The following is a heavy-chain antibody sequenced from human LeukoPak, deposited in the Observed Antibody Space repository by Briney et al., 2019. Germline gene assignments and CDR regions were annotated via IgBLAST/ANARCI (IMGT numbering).Heavy chain of an antibody. Sequence: PSETLSLTCTVSGYSISSGYYWGWIRPPPGKGLEWIGSIYHSGSTYYNPSLKSRVTISVDTSKNQFSLKLSSVTAADTALYYCARDLRPLYQENWFDPWGQGTLVTVSS. D-gene: IGHD2-2*02. V-gene: IGHV4-38-2*02. CDR3: ARDLRPLYQENWFDP. CDR2: IYHSGST. CDR1: GYSISSGYY. J-gene: IGHJ5*02.